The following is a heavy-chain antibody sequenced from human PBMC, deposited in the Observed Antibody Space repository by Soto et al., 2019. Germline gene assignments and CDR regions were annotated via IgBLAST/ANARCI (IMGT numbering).Heavy chain of an antibody. V-gene: IGHV3-23*01. CDR1: GFTFSSYA. D-gene: IGHD6-19*01. CDR2: ISGSGGST. Sequence: GGSLRLSCAASGFTFSSYAMSWVRQAPGKGLEWVSAISGSGGSTYYADSVKGRFTISRDNSKNTLYLQMNSLRAEDTAVYYCAKWYEQLVLGSSGRYFYPHYFDYWGQGTLVTVSS. J-gene: IGHJ4*02. CDR3: AKWYEQLVLGSSGRYFYPHYFDY.